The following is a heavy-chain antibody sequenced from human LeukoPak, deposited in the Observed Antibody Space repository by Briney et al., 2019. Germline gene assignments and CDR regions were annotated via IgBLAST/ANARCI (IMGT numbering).Heavy chain of an antibody. J-gene: IGHJ6*02. CDR3: ASQDELLAGYYYYGMDV. D-gene: IGHD1-26*01. CDR1: GYSFTSNY. CDR2: IYPRDGST. Sequence: ASVKVSCKASGYSFTSNYIHWVRQAPGQGLEWMGMIYPRDGSTSYAQKFQGRVTMTRDTSTSTVYMELSSLRSEDTAVYYCASQDELLAGYYYYGMDVWGQGTTVTVSS. V-gene: IGHV1-46*01.